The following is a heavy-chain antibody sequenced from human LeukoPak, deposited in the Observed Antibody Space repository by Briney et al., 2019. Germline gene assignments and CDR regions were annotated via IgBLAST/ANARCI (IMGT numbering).Heavy chain of an antibody. D-gene: IGHD3-22*01. V-gene: IGHV4-61*02. CDR1: VGSISSGSYY. CDR2: IYTSERT. J-gene: IGHJ5*02. CDR3: GRGAPHYYDSSGYYYL. Sequence: SQTLSLTCTDSVGSISSGSYYRGWLRQPAAKGLEWIGRIYTSERTNYNPPVKRRVTISVDTRNHQFSLKLSDVTAADTAVYYCGRGAPHYYDSSGYYYLWGQGTLVTVSS.